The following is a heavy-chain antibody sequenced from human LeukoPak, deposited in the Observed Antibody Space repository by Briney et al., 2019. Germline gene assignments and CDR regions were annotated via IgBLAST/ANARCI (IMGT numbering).Heavy chain of an antibody. CDR3: AKDNYGDWGYYFDY. Sequence: GGSLRLSCAASGFTFDDYAMHWVRQAPGKGLEWVSGISWNSGSIGYADSVKGRFTISRDNAKNSLYLQMNSPRAEDTALYYCAKDNYGDWGYYFDYWGQGTLVTVSS. J-gene: IGHJ4*02. V-gene: IGHV3-9*01. CDR2: ISWNSGSI. D-gene: IGHD4-17*01. CDR1: GFTFDDYA.